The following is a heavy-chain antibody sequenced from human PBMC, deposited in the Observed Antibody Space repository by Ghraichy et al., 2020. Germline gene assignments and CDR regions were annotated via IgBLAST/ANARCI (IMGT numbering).Heavy chain of an antibody. J-gene: IGHJ6*02. V-gene: IGHV4-59*01. D-gene: IGHD2-2*01. CDR1: GGSISSYY. CDR2: IYYSGST. CDR3: ARDLVVVVPAAMPRYYYYGMDV. Sequence: SETLSLTCTVSGGSISSYYWSWIRQPPGKGLEWIGYIYYSGSTNYNPSLKSRVTISVDTSKNQFSLKLSSVTAADTAVYYCARDLVVVVPAAMPRYYYYGMDVWGQGTTVTVSS.